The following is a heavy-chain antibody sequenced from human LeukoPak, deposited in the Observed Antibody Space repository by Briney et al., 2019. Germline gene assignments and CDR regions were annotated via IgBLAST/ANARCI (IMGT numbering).Heavy chain of an antibody. V-gene: IGHV1-46*01. CDR2: INPTGGST. CDR1: GYTFTSYY. Sequence: GASVKVSCKASGYTFTSYYMHWVRQAPGQGLEWMGLINPTGGSTGYAQKFQGRVTMTRDMSTSTDYMELSSLRSEDTAIYCCARVFSGYDYFAMVYFDYWGQGTLVTVSS. D-gene: IGHD5-12*01. CDR3: ARVFSGYDYFAMVYFDY. J-gene: IGHJ4*02.